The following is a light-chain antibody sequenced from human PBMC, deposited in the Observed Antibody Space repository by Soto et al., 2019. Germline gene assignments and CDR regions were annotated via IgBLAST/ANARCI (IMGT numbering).Light chain of an antibody. Sequence: QSVLTQPPSVSGAPGQRVTISCTGSSSKIGAGYDVHWYQQLPGTAPKLLIYGNSNRPSGVPDRFSGSKSGTSASLAITGLQAEDEADYYCQSYDSSLGGPVVFGGGTKLTVL. V-gene: IGLV1-40*01. CDR2: GNS. J-gene: IGLJ2*01. CDR3: QSYDSSLGGPVV. CDR1: SSKIGAGYD.